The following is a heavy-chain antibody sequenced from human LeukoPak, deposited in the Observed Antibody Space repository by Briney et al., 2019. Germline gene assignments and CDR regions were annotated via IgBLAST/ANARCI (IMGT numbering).Heavy chain of an antibody. D-gene: IGHD1-14*01. V-gene: IGHV3-33*01. CDR2: IWYDGSNK. J-gene: IGHJ4*02. CDR3: ARDLGIPFDY. Sequence: PGGSLRLSRAASGFTFSSYGTHWVRQAPGKGLEWVAVIWYDGSNKYYADSVKGRFTISRDNSKNTLYLQMNSLRAEDTAVYYCARDLGIPFDYWGQGTLVTVPS. CDR1: GFTFSSYG.